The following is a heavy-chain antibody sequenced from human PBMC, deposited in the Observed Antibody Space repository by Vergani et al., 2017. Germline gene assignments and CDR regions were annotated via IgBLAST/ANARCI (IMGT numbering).Heavy chain of an antibody. CDR1: GFTFSDYY. V-gene: IGHV3-11*05. D-gene: IGHD6-19*01. CDR3: ASPGSSGWYDVNY. CDR2: ISSSSSYT. Sequence: QVQLVESGGGLVKPGGSLRLSCAASGFTFSDYYMSWIRQAPGKGLEWVSYISSSSSYTNYADSVKGRFTISRDNAKNSLYLQMNSLRAEDTAVYYCASPGSSGWYDVNYWGQGTLVTVSS. J-gene: IGHJ4*02.